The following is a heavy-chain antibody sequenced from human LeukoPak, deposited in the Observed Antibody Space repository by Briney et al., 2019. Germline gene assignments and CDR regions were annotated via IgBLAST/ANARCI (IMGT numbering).Heavy chain of an antibody. CDR2: ISYDGSNK. Sequence: GRSLRLSCAASGFTFTSYAMHWVRQAPGKGLEGVAVISYDGSNKYYADSVKGRFTISRDNSKNTLYLQMNSLRAEDTAVYYCASSLQWELLDYWGQGTLVTVSS. CDR1: GFTFTSYA. J-gene: IGHJ4*02. CDR3: ASSLQWELLDY. D-gene: IGHD1-26*01. V-gene: IGHV3-30-3*01.